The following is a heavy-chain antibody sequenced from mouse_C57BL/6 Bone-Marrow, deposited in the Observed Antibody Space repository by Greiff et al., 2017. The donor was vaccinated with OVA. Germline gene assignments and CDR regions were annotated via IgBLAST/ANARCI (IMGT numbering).Heavy chain of an antibody. J-gene: IGHJ4*01. CDR1: GYTFTSYW. V-gene: IGHV1-7*01. CDR3: ARVTTVYYAMDY. Sequence: VQLQQSGAELAKPGASVKLSCKASGYTFTSYWMHWVKQRPGQGLEWIGYINPSSGYTKYNQKFKDKATLTADKTASTAYMQLSSLTYEDSAVYYCARVTTVYYAMDYWGQGTSVTVSS. CDR2: INPSSGYT. D-gene: IGHD1-1*01.